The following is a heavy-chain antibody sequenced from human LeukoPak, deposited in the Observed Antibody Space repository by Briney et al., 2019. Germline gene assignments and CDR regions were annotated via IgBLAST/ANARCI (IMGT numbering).Heavy chain of an antibody. V-gene: IGHV1-8*03. CDR3: ARGQPSIAAAGTYYYYMDV. CDR2: MNPNSGNT. CDR1: GYTFTSYD. Sequence: ASVKVSCKASGYTFTSYDINWVRQATGQGLEWMGWMNPNSGNTGYAQKFQGRVTITRNTSISTAYMELSSLRSEDTAVYYCARGQPSIAAAGTYYYYMDVWGKGTTVTVSS. D-gene: IGHD6-13*01. J-gene: IGHJ6*03.